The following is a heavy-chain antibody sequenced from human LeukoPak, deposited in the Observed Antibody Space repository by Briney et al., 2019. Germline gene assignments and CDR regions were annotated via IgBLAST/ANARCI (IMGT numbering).Heavy chain of an antibody. Sequence: PGRSLRLSCAASGFTFSSYAMSWVRQAPGKGLEWVSAISGSGGSTYYADSVKGRFTISRDNSKNTLYLQMNSLRAEDTAVYYCAKAEKYYYDSSYYGMDVWGQGTTVTVSS. CDR1: GFTFSSYA. V-gene: IGHV3-23*01. CDR3: AKAEKYYYDSSYYGMDV. CDR2: ISGSGGST. D-gene: IGHD3-22*01. J-gene: IGHJ6*02.